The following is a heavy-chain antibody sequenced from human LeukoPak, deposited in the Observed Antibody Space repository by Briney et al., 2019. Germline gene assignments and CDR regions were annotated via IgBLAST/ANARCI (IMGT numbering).Heavy chain of an antibody. J-gene: IGHJ4*02. Sequence: GRSLRLSCAASGFTFSSYGMHWVRQAPGKGPEWLANINQDGSTKNYVDAVEGRFTISRDNAKNSVYLQMNSLRAEDTAVYYCARDFAYQQFDYWGQGTLVTVSS. V-gene: IGHV3-7*01. CDR2: INQDGSTK. D-gene: IGHD2-2*01. CDR1: GFTFSSYG. CDR3: ARDFAYQQFDY.